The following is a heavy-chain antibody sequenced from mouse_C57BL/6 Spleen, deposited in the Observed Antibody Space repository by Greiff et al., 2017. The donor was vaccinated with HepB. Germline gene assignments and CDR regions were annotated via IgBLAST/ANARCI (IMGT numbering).Heavy chain of an antibody. D-gene: IGHD1-1*01. V-gene: IGHV1-80*01. CDR1: GYAFSSYW. Sequence: VQLQQSGAELVKPGASVKISCKASGYAFSSYWMNWVKQRPGKGLEWIGQIYPGAGDTNYNGKFKGKATLTADKSSSTAYMQLSSLTSEDSAVYFCAREGDYGAWFAYWGQGTLVTVSA. J-gene: IGHJ3*01. CDR2: IYPGAGDT. CDR3: AREGDYGAWFAY.